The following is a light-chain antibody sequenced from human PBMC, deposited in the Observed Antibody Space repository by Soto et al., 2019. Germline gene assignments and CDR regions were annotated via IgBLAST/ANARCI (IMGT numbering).Light chain of an antibody. CDR2: SHN. CDR3: AAWDYSLNGPV. V-gene: IGLV1-44*01. J-gene: IGLJ2*01. CDR1: SSNIGSNT. Sequence: QSVLTQSHSASGTPGQRVSISCSGSSSNIGSNTVNWYQQLPGTAPKLLIYSHNQRPSGVPDRFSGSKSGTSASLAISGLQSEDEADYYCAAWDYSLNGPVFGGGTKLTVL.